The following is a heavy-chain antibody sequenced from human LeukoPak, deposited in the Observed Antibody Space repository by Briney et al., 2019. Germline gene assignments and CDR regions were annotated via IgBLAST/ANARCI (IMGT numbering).Heavy chain of an antibody. V-gene: IGHV1-46*01. J-gene: IGHJ5*02. CDR2: INPSGGST. CDR3: ARWVGYCSSTSCGYLDWFDP. CDR1: GYTFTSYY. D-gene: IGHD2-2*01. Sequence: ASVKVSCKASGYTFTSYYMHWVRQAPGQGLEWMGIINPSGGSTSYAQKFQGRVTMTRDMSTSTVYMELSSLRSEDTAVYYCARWVGYCSSTSCGYLDWFDPWGQGTLVTVSS.